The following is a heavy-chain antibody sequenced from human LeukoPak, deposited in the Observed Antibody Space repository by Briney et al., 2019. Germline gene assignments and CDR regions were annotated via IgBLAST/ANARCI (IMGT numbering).Heavy chain of an antibody. CDR3: AKLLLYSETQRYFDP. V-gene: IGHV3-66*04. D-gene: IGHD3-3*01. CDR1: GFTVRNNY. CDR2: IYKIGNT. Sequence: GGPLRLSCAASGFTVRNNYMTWVRQAPGKGLEWVSVIYKIGNTFFADFVKGRFTISRDNFKNTLYLQMNSLRAEDTAVYYCAKLLLYSETQRYFDPWGHGTLVTVSS. J-gene: IGHJ5*02.